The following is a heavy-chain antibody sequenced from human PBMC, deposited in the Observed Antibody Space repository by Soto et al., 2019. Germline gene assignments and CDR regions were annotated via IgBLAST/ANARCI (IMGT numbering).Heavy chain of an antibody. J-gene: IGHJ4*02. Sequence: QVQLVQSGAEVKKPGASVKVSCKASGYTFTGYYIHWVRQAPGQGLEWMGWINPNSGGTNYAQKFQGWVTMTRDTSISTAYMELSRLRSDDTAVYYCARGYCSGGSCYIFDYWGQGTLVTVSS. CDR3: ARGYCSGGSCYIFDY. V-gene: IGHV1-2*04. CDR1: GYTFTGYY. D-gene: IGHD2-15*01. CDR2: INPNSGGT.